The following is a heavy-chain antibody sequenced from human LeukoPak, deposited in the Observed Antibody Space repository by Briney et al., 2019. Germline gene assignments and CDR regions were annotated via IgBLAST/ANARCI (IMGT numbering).Heavy chain of an antibody. D-gene: IGHD6-19*01. CDR2: IYYSGST. J-gene: IGHJ5*01. V-gene: IGHV4-59*01. CDR1: GGSMSSYY. CDR3: ARAAVAGIWFDS. Sequence: PSETLSLTCTVSGGSMSSYYWSWIRQPPGKGLEWIAYIYYSGSTNYNPSLKSRLTISVDTPKNQFSLKLSSVTAADTAVYYRARAAVAGIWFDSWGQGTLVTVSS.